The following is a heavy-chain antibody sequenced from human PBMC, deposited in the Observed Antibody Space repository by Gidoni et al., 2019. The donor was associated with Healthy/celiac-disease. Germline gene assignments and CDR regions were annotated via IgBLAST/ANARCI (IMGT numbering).Heavy chain of an antibody. CDR2: IYYSGST. J-gene: IGHJ6*02. V-gene: IGHV4-39*07. CDR1: GGSISSSCYC. Sequence: QLQLQASGGGLVKPSETVSLTCTVSGGSISSSCYCWGWIRQPPGKGLEWIGSIYYSGSTYYNPSLKSRVTISVDTSKNQFSLKLSSVTAADTAVYYCARDMRFGEGYYYYGMDVWGQGTTVTVSS. D-gene: IGHD3-10*01. CDR3: ARDMRFGEGYYYYGMDV.